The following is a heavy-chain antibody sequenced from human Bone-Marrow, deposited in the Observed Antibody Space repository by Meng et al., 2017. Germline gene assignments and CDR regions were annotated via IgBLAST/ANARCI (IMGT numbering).Heavy chain of an antibody. CDR1: GYTFTGYY. V-gene: IGHV1-2*06. J-gene: IGHJ4*02. CDR2: INPNSGGT. Sequence: QVQRVQAGAEVKKPGALVKVSCKASGYTFTGYYMHWVRQAPGQGLEWMGRINPNSGGTNYAQKFQGRVTMTRDTSISTAYMELSRLRSDDTAVYYCARELLYDSSGYYFEYFDYWGQGTLVTVSS. CDR3: ARELLYDSSGYYFEYFDY. D-gene: IGHD3-22*01.